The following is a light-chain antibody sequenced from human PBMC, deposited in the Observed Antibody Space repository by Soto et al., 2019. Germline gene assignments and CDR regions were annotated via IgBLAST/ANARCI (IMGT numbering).Light chain of an antibody. J-gene: IGKJ1*01. CDR2: WAS. V-gene: IGKV4-1*01. CDR1: QSILYSPNNQNY. CDR3: QQYHSPPQT. Sequence: DIVMTQSPDSLAVSLGERATINCKSSQSILYSPNNQNYLAWYQQKPGQPPKLLVYWASTRESGVPDRFSGSXSGTDXXXXXXXLQAEDVAVYYCQQYHSPPQTFGQGTKVEIK.